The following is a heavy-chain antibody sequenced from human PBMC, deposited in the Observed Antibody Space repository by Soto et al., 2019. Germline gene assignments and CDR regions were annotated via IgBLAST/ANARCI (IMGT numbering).Heavy chain of an antibody. J-gene: IGHJ3*02. CDR2: IDAGNGNT. V-gene: IGHV1-3*01. CDR3: TTGPNLRPLAAFDI. Sequence: GASVKVSCKASGYTFTSYEMHWVRQAPGQRLEWMGWIDAGNGNTKYSQKFQGRVTITRDTSASTAYMELSSLRSEDTAVYYCTTGPNLRPLAAFDIWGQGTVVTVSS. CDR1: GYTFTSYE.